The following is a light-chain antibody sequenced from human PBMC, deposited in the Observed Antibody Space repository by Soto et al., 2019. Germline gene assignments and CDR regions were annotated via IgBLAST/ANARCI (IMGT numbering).Light chain of an antibody. V-gene: IGLV2-14*01. J-gene: IGLJ1*01. CDR2: DVS. CDR3: SSYTSSGAHYV. Sequence: QSALTQPVSVSGSPGQSVTISCTGTSSDVGGHNYVSWYQQHPGKAPKLMIYDVSNRPSGVSNRFSGSKSGNTASLTISGLQAEDEADYYCSSYTSSGAHYVFGTGTKVTVL. CDR1: SSDVGGHNY.